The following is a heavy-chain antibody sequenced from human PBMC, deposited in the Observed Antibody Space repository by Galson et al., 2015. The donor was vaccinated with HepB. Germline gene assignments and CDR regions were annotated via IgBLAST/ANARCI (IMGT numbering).Heavy chain of an antibody. D-gene: IGHD5-24*01. J-gene: IGHJ5*02. CDR1: GFTFSGSA. CDR3: TRHIGAGDGYP. CDR2: IRSKANSYAT. Sequence: SLRLSCAASGFTFSGSAMHWVRQASGKGLEWVGRIRSKANSYATAYAASVKGRFTISRDDSKNTAYLQMDSLKTEDTAVYYCTRHIGAGDGYPWGQGTLVTVSS. V-gene: IGHV3-73*01.